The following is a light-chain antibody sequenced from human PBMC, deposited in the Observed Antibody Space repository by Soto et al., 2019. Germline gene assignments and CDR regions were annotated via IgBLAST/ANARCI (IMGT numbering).Light chain of an antibody. CDR1: SSDVGGYKY. Sequence: QSALTQPASVSGSPGQSITIPCTGSSSDVGGYKYVSWYQQYPGKAPRLMIYEVGNRPSGVSNRFSGSKSGNTASLTISGLQAEDEADYYCSSYTSSTTWVFGGGTKLTVL. CDR2: EVG. CDR3: SSYTSSTTWV. J-gene: IGLJ3*02. V-gene: IGLV2-14*01.